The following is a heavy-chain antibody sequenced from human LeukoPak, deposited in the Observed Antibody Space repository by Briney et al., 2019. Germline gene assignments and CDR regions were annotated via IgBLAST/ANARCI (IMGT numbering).Heavy chain of an antibody. D-gene: IGHD5-12*01. J-gene: IGHJ4*02. V-gene: IGHV3-30*04. CDR3: ARGEALAATITGFDY. CDR1: GFTFSSYA. CDR2: ISYDGSNK. Sequence: GRSLRLSCAASGFTFSSYAMHWVRQAPGKGLEWVAVISYDGSNKYYADSVKGRFTISRDNSKNTLYLQMNSLRAEDTAVYHCARGEALAATITGFDYWGQGTLVTVSS.